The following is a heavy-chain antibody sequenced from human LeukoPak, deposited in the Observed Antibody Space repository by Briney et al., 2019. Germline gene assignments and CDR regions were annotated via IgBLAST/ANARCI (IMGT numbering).Heavy chain of an antibody. CDR3: ATSREVAGSHAFDI. CDR1: RYSFTNYW. J-gene: IGHJ3*02. V-gene: IGHV5-51*01. D-gene: IGHD6-19*01. Sequence: GESLKISCKGSRYSFTNYWIGWVRQMPGKGLEWMGMLYPGDSASRFSPSFQGRVIMSVDRSINTAYLQWSSLRASDSAMYYCATSREVAGSHAFDIWGQGTVVTVSS. CDR2: LYPGDSAS.